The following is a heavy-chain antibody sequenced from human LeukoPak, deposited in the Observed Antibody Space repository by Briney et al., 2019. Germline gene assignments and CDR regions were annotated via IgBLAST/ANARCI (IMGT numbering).Heavy chain of an antibody. J-gene: IGHJ6*03. D-gene: IGHD5-24*01. CDR1: GGSISSGGYY. V-gene: IGHV4-31*03. CDR3: ARGRQGATITGYYYYMDV. CDR2: IYYSGST. Sequence: SETLSLTCTVSGGSISSGGYYWSWIRQHPGKGLEWIGYIYYSGSTYYNPSLKSRVTISVDTSKNQFSLKLSSVTAADTAVYYCARGRQGATITGYYYYMDVWGKGTTVTVSS.